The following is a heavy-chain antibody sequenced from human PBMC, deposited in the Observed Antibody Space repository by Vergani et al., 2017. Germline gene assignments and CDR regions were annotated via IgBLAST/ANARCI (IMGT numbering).Heavy chain of an antibody. J-gene: IGHJ5*02. CDR1: GGTFSSYA. Sequence: QVQLVQSGAEVKKPGSSVKVSCKASGGTFSSYAISWVRQAPGQGLEWMGGIIPIFGTANYAQKFQGRVTITADESTSTAYMELSSLRSEDTAVYYCASWVTQQLVPEGXFDPWGEGTLVTVYS. V-gene: IGHV1-69*01. CDR2: IIPIFGTA. D-gene: IGHD6-13*01. CDR3: ASWVTQQLVPEGXFDP.